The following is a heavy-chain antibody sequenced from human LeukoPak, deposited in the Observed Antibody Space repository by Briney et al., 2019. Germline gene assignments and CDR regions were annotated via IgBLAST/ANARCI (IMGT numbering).Heavy chain of an antibody. Sequence: PSGTLSLTCAVSGGSISSSNWWSWVRQPPGKGLEWIGEINHSGSTNYNPSLKSRVTISVDTSKNQFSLKLSSVTAADTAVYYCARRRLRDYGGKAVRNAFDIWGQGTMVTVSS. V-gene: IGHV4-4*02. CDR2: INHSGST. CDR3: ARRRLRDYGGKAVRNAFDI. J-gene: IGHJ3*02. CDR1: GGSISSSNW. D-gene: IGHD4-23*01.